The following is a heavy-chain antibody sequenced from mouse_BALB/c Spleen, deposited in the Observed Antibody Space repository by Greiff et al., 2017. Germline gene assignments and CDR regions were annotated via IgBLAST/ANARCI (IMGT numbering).Heavy chain of an antibody. CDR1: GFTFSSYT. J-gene: IGHJ2*01. V-gene: IGHV5-12-2*01. Sequence: EVKLVESGGGLVQPGGSLKLSCAASGFTFSSYTMSWVRQTPEKRLEWVAYISNGGGSTYYPDTVKGRFTISRDNAKNTLYLQMSSLKSEDTAMYYCARKSSQYYFDYWGQGTTLTVSS. CDR2: ISNGGGST. CDR3: ARKSSQYYFDY. D-gene: IGHD1-1*01.